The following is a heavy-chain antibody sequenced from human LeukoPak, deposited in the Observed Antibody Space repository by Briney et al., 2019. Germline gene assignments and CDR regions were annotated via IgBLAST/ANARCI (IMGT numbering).Heavy chain of an antibody. D-gene: IGHD5-24*01. Sequence: ASVKVSCKAPGYTFTSYDINWVRQATGQGLEWMGWMNPNSGNTGYAQKFQGRVTITRNTSISTAYMQLSSLRSEDTAVYYCARGSLTITADSWGQGTLVTVSS. CDR1: GYTFTSYD. CDR3: ARGSLTITADS. V-gene: IGHV1-8*03. J-gene: IGHJ4*02. CDR2: MNPNSGNT.